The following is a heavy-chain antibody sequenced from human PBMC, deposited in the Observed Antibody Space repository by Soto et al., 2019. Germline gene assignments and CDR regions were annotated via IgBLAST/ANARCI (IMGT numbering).Heavy chain of an antibody. Sequence: SVKVSCKASGGTFSSYAISWVRQAPGQGLEWMGGIIPIFGTANYAQKFQGRVTITAGESTSTAYMELSSLRSEDTAVYYCARDGLLNYGGNSVWGQGTMVTVSS. V-gene: IGHV1-69*13. D-gene: IGHD4-17*01. CDR1: GGTFSSYA. CDR2: IIPIFGTA. J-gene: IGHJ3*01. CDR3: ARDGLLNYGGNSV.